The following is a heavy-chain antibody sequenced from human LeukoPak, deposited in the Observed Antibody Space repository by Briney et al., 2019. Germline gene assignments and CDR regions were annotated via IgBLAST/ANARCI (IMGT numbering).Heavy chain of an antibody. V-gene: IGHV3-7*04. CDR2: IKYDGNEE. CDR1: GFTFSSYW. Sequence: GGSLRLSCAASGFTFSSYWMSWMRQAPGKGLEWVANIKYDGNEEYYVDSVKGRFTISRDNAKNSLYLQLNSLRVEGTAVYYCAKEATMYTSTWYDYWGQGTLVTVSS. D-gene: IGHD6-13*01. CDR3: AKEATMYTSTWYDY. J-gene: IGHJ4*02.